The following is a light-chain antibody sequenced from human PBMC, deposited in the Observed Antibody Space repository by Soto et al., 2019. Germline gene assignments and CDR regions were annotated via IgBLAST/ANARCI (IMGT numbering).Light chain of an antibody. CDR1: QSVSSN. J-gene: IGKJ4*01. CDR3: QQYGRSSLT. V-gene: IGKV3-20*01. CDR2: GAS. Sequence: GTVSGRARERATVACGASQSVSSNLAWYQQKPGQAPRLIIYGASSRATGIPDRFSGSGSGTDCTLTISILAPEEVPVYYCQQYGRSSLTFGGGTKVDIK.